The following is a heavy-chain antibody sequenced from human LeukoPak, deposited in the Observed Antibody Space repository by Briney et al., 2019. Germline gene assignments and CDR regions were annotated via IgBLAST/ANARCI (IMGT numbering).Heavy chain of an antibody. CDR3: VIDPSEYGISDSFDY. Sequence: PGGSLRLSCAASGFTFGIYGMSWVRQAPGKGPEWVSTINNRATNTHYADSVKGRFTISRDNSRNILSLQLNSLRAEDTAVYYCVIDPSEYGISDSFDYWGQGTVVTVS. J-gene: IGHJ4*02. CDR2: INNRATNT. D-gene: IGHD3-22*01. CDR1: GFTFGIYG. V-gene: IGHV3-23*01.